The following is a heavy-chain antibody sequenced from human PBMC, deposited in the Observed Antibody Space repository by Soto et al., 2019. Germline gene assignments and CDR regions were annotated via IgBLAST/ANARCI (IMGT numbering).Heavy chain of an antibody. J-gene: IGHJ6*02. CDR2: ISSSSSYI. Sequence: GGSLRLSCAASGFTFSSYSMNWVRQAPGKGLGWVSSISSSSSYIYYADSVKGRFTISRDNAKNSLYLQMNSLRAEDTAVYYCARDPLAAAGLDVWGQGTTVTVSS. D-gene: IGHD6-13*01. CDR3: ARDPLAAAGLDV. CDR1: GFTFSSYS. V-gene: IGHV3-21*01.